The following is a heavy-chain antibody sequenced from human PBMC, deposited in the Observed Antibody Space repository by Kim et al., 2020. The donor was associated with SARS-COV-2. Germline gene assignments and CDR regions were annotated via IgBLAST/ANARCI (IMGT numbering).Heavy chain of an antibody. V-gene: IGHV1-24*01. J-gene: IGHJ4*02. CDR1: GYTLTELS. CDR2: FDPEDGET. D-gene: IGHD6-13*01. CDR3: ATSPAYSSSWYFSPFAY. Sequence: ASVKVSCKVSGYTLTELSMHWVRQAPGKGLEWMGGFDPEDGETIYAQRFQGRVTMTEDTSTDTAYMELSSLRSEDTAVYYCATSPAYSSSWYFSPFAYWGQGTLVTVSS.